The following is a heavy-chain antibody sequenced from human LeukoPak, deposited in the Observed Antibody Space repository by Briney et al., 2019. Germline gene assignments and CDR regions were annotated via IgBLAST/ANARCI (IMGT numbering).Heavy chain of an antibody. D-gene: IGHD6-13*01. CDR1: GYSISNGHY. J-gene: IGHJ6*03. CDR2: ISHTGSS. Sequence: ETLSLTCTVSGYSISNGHYWGWTRQPPGKGLEWIGSISHTGSSYYNPSLKSRVTISVDTSKNQFSLRLSSVTAADTALYYCARVYTGSSWDYYYYMDVWGKGTTVTVSS. V-gene: IGHV4-38-2*02. CDR3: ARVYTGSSWDYYYYMDV.